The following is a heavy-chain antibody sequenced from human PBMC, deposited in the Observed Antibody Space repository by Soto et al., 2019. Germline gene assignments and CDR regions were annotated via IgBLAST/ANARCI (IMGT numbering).Heavy chain of an antibody. Sequence: GGSLRLSCAASGFTFSSYAMHWVRQAPGKGLEWVAVISYDGSNKYYADSVKGRFTISRDNSKNTLYLQMNSLRAEDTAVYYCARVYDRPWFGEFDYYYYGMDVWGQGTTVTVSS. CDR1: GFTFSSYA. V-gene: IGHV3-30-3*01. D-gene: IGHD3-10*01. CDR2: ISYDGSNK. J-gene: IGHJ6*02. CDR3: ARVYDRPWFGEFDYYYYGMDV.